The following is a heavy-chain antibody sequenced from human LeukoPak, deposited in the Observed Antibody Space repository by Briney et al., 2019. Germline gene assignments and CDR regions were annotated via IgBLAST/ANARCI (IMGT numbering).Heavy chain of an antibody. CDR2: MSPNSGNT. CDR3: ARTREGSSSSSEYFQH. D-gene: IGHD6-6*01. Sequence: ASVTVSYKASGYTFTSYGISWVRQATGQGLEWMGWMSPNSGNTGYGQKFQGRVTMTRNTSINTAYMELSSLRSEDTAVYYCARTREGSSSSSEYFQHWGQGTLVTVSS. J-gene: IGHJ1*01. V-gene: IGHV1-8*02. CDR1: GYTFTSYG.